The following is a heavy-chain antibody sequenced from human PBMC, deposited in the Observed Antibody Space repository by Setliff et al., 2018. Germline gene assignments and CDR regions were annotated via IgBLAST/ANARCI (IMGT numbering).Heavy chain of an antibody. D-gene: IGHD6-13*01. CDR1: GGSISSGSYY. V-gene: IGHV4-39*07. Sequence: SETLSLTCTVSGGSISSGSYYWGWIRQPPGKGLEWIGSIYYSGSTYYNPSLKSRVTISVDTSKNQFSLKLSSVTAADTAVYYCARDSAYSSSWYSYYYGMDVWGQGTTVTVSS. CDR3: ARDSAYSSSWYSYYYGMDV. J-gene: IGHJ6*02. CDR2: IYYSGST.